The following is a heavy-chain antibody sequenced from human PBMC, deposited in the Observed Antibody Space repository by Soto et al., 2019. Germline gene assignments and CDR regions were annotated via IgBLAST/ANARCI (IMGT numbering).Heavy chain of an antibody. Sequence: QVQLVQSGAEVKKPGASVKVSCKASGYTFTSYGISWVRQAPGQGLEWMGWISAYNGNTNYAQKLQGRVTMTTDKSTSRAYMELRSLRSDDTAVYYCARWGCSGGSCYFLDYWGQGTLVTVSS. CDR1: GYTFTSYG. V-gene: IGHV1-18*01. CDR3: ARWGCSGGSCYFLDY. CDR2: ISAYNGNT. D-gene: IGHD2-15*01. J-gene: IGHJ4*02.